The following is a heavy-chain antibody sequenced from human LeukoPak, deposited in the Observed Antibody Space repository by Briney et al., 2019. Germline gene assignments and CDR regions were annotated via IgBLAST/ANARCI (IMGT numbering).Heavy chain of an antibody. CDR3: ARSSSTSCYGCYYYYYMDV. V-gene: IGHV4-4*09. Sequence: PSETLSLTCTVSGGSISSYYWSWIRQPPGKGLEWIGYIYTSGSTNYNPSLKSRVTVSVDTSKNQFSLKLSSVTAADTAVYYCARSSSTSCYGCYYYYYMDVWGKGTTVTVSS. CDR2: IYTSGST. CDR1: GGSISSYY. J-gene: IGHJ6*03. D-gene: IGHD2-2*01.